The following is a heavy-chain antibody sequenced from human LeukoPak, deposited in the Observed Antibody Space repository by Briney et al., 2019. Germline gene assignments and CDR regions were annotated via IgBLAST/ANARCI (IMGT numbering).Heavy chain of an antibody. Sequence: GGSLRLSCAASGFTFSSYAMSWVRQAPGKGLEWVSVISCSGVSTFYADSVKGRFTISRDNSKNTLYLQMRSLRAEDTAIYYCAKVQSSTWYSPPLFYFDFWGQGSLVTVSS. CDR3: AKVQSSTWYSPPLFYFDF. D-gene: IGHD6-13*01. CDR2: ISCSGVST. J-gene: IGHJ4*02. CDR1: GFTFSSYA. V-gene: IGHV3-23*01.